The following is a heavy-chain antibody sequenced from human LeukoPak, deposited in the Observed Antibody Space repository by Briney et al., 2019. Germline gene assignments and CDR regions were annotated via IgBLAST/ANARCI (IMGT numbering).Heavy chain of an antibody. CDR3: ARDLRIAVAGNYYYYYGMDV. J-gene: IGHJ6*02. V-gene: IGHV3-53*01. CDR2: IYSGGST. D-gene: IGHD6-19*01. CDR1: GFTFSSNY. Sequence: GGSLRLSCAASGFTFSSNYMSWVRQAPGKGLEWVSVIYSGGSTYYADSVKGRFTISRDNSKNTLYLQMNSLRAEDTAVYYCARDLRIAVAGNYYYYYGMDVWGQGTTVTVSS.